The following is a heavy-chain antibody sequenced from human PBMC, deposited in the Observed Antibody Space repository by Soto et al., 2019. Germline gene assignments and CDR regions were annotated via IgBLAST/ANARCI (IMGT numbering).Heavy chain of an antibody. CDR2: ISWNSGSI. J-gene: IGHJ4*02. CDR1: GFTFDDYA. D-gene: IGHD1-26*01. CDR3: AKDARSGSYYFDY. Sequence: SLRLSCAASGFTFDDYAMHWVRQAPGKGLEWVSGISWNSGSIGYADSVKGRFTISRDNAKNSLYLQMNSLRAEDTALYYCAKDARSGSYYFDYWGQETLVTVSS. V-gene: IGHV3-9*01.